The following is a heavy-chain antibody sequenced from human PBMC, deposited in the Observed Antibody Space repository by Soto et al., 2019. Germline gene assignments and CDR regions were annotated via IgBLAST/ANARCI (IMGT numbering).Heavy chain of an antibody. CDR1: GGSISSGDYY. Sequence: PSETLSLTCPVSGGSISSGDYYWSWIRQPPGKGLEWIGYIYYSGSTYYNPSLKSRVTISVDTSKNQFSLKLSSVTAADTAVYYCARDGYKHYFDYWGQGTLVTVSS. V-gene: IGHV4-30-4*01. D-gene: IGHD5-12*01. CDR3: ARDGYKHYFDY. J-gene: IGHJ4*02. CDR2: IYYSGST.